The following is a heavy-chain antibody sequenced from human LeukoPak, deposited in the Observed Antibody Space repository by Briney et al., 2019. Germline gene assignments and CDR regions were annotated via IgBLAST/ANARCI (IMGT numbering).Heavy chain of an antibody. Sequence: SETLSLTSTVSSGSISDSYWSWIRQPPGKGLEWIGKIHDSGITNYNPSLKSRVTFSVDTSKKQFSLNLNSVTAADTAVYYCARGGYMSNWFEHWGQGTPVTVSS. CDR2: IHDSGIT. CDR3: ARGGYMSNWFEH. V-gene: IGHV4-59*01. CDR1: SGSISDSY. J-gene: IGHJ5*02. D-gene: IGHD5-12*01.